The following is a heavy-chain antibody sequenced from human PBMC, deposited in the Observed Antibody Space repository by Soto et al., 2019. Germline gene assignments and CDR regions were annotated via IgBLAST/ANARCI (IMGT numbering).Heavy chain of an antibody. J-gene: IGHJ5*02. D-gene: IGHD2-2*01. Sequence: QVQLVESGGGVVQPGRSLRLSCAASGFTFSSYGMHWVRQAPGKGLEWVAVIWYDGSNKYYADSVKGRFTISRDNSKNTLYMQRNSLRAEDTAVYYCARDWGGYCSSTSCYFGWFDPWGQGTLVTVSS. CDR3: ARDWGGYCSSTSCYFGWFDP. V-gene: IGHV3-33*01. CDR2: IWYDGSNK. CDR1: GFTFSSYG.